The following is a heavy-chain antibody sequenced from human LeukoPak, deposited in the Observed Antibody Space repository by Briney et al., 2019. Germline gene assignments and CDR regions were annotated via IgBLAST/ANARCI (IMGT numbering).Heavy chain of an antibody. CDR2: IIPIFSTA. J-gene: IGHJ5*02. CDR1: GGTFSSYA. V-gene: IGHV1-69*05. Sequence: GASVKVSCNASGGTFSSYAISWVRQAPGQGLEWMGVIIPIFSTANYGQTVQGRVTITTDESTSTVYMELSSLRSEDTAVYYCARDGSYGSGSWFDPWGQGTLVTVS. D-gene: IGHD3-10*01. CDR3: ARDGSYGSGSWFDP.